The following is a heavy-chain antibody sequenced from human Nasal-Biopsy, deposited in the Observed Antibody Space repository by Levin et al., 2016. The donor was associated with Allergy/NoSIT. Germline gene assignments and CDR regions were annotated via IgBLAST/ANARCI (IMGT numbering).Heavy chain of an antibody. Sequence: GESLKISCAASGFTFSNYAMTWVRLAPGKGLEWVAGISGSGGDTYYADSVKGRFTISRDNSQSTLFLHMNSLRAEDTAVYFCAKESHMIVGATNFDFWGQGTLVTVSS. CDR3: AKESHMIVGATNFDF. V-gene: IGHV3-23*01. CDR2: ISGSGGDT. J-gene: IGHJ4*02. CDR1: GFTFSNYA. D-gene: IGHD1-26*01.